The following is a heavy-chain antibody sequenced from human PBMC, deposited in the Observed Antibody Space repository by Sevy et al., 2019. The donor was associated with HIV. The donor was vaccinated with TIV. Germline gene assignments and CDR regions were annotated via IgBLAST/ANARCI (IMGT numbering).Heavy chain of an antibody. CDR3: ARRGTGTSPFDS. J-gene: IGHJ4*02. D-gene: IGHD1-7*01. V-gene: IGHV4-31*01. CDR2: IYSSGST. CDR1: GGSISSGGYY. Sequence: SETLSLTCTVSGGSISSGGYYWTWIRQHPGKGLEWIGYIYSSGSTYYNPYLKSPDTISVDTSKNQFSQKLSSVTAADTAVYYCARRGTGTSPFDSWGQGTLVTVSS.